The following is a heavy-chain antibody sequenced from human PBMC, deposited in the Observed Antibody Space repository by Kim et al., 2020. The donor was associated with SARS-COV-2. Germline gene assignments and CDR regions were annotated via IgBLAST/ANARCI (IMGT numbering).Heavy chain of an antibody. D-gene: IGHD3-10*01. CDR3: AKDILWFGELSGFDY. Sequence: ASVEGRFTISRNDSKNALYLQMNSLRAEDTAVYYCAKDILWFGELSGFDYWGQGTLVTVSS. V-gene: IGHV3-23*01. J-gene: IGHJ4*02.